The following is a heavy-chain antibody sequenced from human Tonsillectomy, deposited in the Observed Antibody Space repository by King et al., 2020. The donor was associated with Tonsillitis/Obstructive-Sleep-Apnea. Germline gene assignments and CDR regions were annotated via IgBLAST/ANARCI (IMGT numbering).Heavy chain of an antibody. Sequence: VQLVESGGGVVQPGRSLRLSCAASEFTFSHYAMHWVRQAPGKGLEWVAVISYEGKNIYYVDSVKGRFTISRDNSRKTLSLQMNSLRDQDTAVYYWAGGGSSSSWYYYMDVWGKGTTVTVSS. D-gene: IGHD6-6*01. J-gene: IGHJ6*03. CDR2: ISYEGKNI. CDR1: EFTFSHYA. V-gene: IGHV3-30*01. CDR3: AGGGSSSSWYYYMDV.